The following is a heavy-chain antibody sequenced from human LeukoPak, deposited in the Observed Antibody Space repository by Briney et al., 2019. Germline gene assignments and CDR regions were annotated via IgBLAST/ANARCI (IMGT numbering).Heavy chain of an antibody. J-gene: IGHJ4*02. CDR2: MSVSSGLI. V-gene: IGHV3-21*01. CDR1: GFTFSFYS. Sequence: GGSLRLSCAASGFTFSFYSMNSFRQAPGKGLEWVSSMSVSSGLIYYADSVKGRFTVSRDNAKNSLYLQMNSLRAEDTAVYYCAREFGGSASGAGYWGQGTLVTVSS. CDR3: AREFGGSASGAGY. D-gene: IGHD3-10*01.